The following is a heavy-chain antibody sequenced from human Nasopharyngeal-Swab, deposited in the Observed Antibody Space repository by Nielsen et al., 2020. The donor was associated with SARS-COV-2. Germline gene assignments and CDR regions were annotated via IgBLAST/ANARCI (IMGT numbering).Heavy chain of an antibody. J-gene: IGHJ5*02. CDR3: ASQPSNWFDP. Sequence: SETLSLTCTVSGGSISSSSYYWGWIRQPPGKGLEWIGSIYYSGSTYYNPSLKSRVTISVDTSKNHVSLKLSSVTAADTAVYYCASQPSNWFDPWGQGTLVTVSS. CDR1: GGSISSSSYY. V-gene: IGHV4-39*01. CDR2: IYYSGST.